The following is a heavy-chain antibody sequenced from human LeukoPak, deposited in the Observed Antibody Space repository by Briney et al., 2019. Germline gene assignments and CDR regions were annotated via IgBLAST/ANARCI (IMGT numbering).Heavy chain of an antibody. CDR1: GGSISSSSYY. Sequence: SVTLSLTCTVSGGSISSSSYYWGWIRQPPGKGLEWIGSIYYSGSTYYNPSLKSRVTISVDTSKNQFSLKLSSVTAADTAVYYCARQPLNMVRGDQFDYWGQGTLVTVSS. CDR2: IYYSGST. CDR3: ARQPLNMVRGDQFDY. J-gene: IGHJ4*02. V-gene: IGHV4-39*01. D-gene: IGHD3-10*01.